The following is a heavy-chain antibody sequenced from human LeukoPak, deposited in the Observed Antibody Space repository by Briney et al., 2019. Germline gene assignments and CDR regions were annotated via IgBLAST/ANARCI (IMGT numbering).Heavy chain of an antibody. Sequence: PGRSLTLSCAASGFTISNFDMHWVRQAPATGLEWVAVISYDGSDNYYADSVKGRFTVSRDNSKNTLYLQMNSLRPEDTAVYYCAARKGAALDYWGQGTLVTVSS. V-gene: IGHV3-30*03. D-gene: IGHD1-14*01. CDR1: GFTISNFD. CDR2: ISYDGSDN. J-gene: IGHJ4*02. CDR3: AARKGAALDY.